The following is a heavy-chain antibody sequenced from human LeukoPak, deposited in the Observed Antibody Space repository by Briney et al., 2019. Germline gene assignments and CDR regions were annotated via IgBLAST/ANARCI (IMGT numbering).Heavy chain of an antibody. Sequence: GGSLRLSCAASGFTFSSYAMSWVRQAPGKGLEWVSAISGSGGSTYYADSVKGRFTISRDNSKNTLYLQMNSLRAEDTAVYYCAKDGGGYQLLSAHSYNWFDPWGQGTLVTVSS. CDR1: GFTFSSYA. V-gene: IGHV3-23*01. CDR3: AKDGGGYQLLSAHSYNWFDP. J-gene: IGHJ5*02. CDR2: ISGSGGST. D-gene: IGHD2-2*01.